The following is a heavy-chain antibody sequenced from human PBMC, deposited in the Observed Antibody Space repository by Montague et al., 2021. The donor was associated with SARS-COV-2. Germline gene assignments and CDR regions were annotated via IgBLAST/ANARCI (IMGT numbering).Heavy chain of an antibody. V-gene: IGHV4-59*12. Sequence: SETLSLTCTVSGGSIGSYYWSWIRQPPGKGLEWIGYIYYSGSTNYNPSLKSRVTISVDTSKNQFSLMLSSVTAADTAVYYCARGSRQWLVRPPHYYYFDYWGQGTLVTVSS. CDR2: IYYSGST. J-gene: IGHJ4*02. CDR3: ARGSRQWLVRPPHYYYFDY. D-gene: IGHD6-19*01. CDR1: GGSIGSYY.